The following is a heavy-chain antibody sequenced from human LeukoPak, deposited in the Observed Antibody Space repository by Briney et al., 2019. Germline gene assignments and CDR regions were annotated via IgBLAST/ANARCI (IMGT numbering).Heavy chain of an antibody. D-gene: IGHD5-12*01. CDR3: AREVATITVAAAGGIDY. CDR1: GYTFTGYY. Sequence: GASVKVSCKASGYTFTGYYMHWVRQAPGQGLEWMGWINPNSGGTNYAQKFQGRVTMTTDTSTSTAYMELRSLRSDDTAVYYCAREVATITVAAAGGIDYWGQGTLVTVSS. V-gene: IGHV1-2*02. CDR2: INPNSGGT. J-gene: IGHJ4*02.